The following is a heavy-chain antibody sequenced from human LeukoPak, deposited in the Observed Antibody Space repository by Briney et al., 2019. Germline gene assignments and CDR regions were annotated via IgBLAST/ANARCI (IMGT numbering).Heavy chain of an antibody. J-gene: IGHJ4*02. D-gene: IGHD3-22*01. Sequence: VASVKVSCKASGYTFTGYYMHWGRQAPGQGLEWMGRINPNSGGTNYAQKFQGRVTMTRDTSTSTVYMELSSLRSEDTAVYYCARDARPSYDTSGYYFPGDYWGQGTLVTVSS. CDR1: GYTFTGYY. V-gene: IGHV1-2*06. CDR3: ARDARPSYDTSGYYFPGDY. CDR2: INPNSGGT.